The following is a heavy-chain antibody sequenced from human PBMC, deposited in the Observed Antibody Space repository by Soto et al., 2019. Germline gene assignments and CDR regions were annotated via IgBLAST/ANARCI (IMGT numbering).Heavy chain of an antibody. CDR3: ARGRIAAAGRYKSWYYDGMDV. CDR2: ISYDGSNK. CDR1: GFTFSSYA. Sequence: QVQLVESGGGVVQPGRSLRLSCAASGFTFSSYAMHWVRQAPGKGLEWVAVISYDGSNKYYADSVKGRFTISRDNSKKTLYLKMNSLRAEDTAVYYCARGRIAAAGRYKSWYYDGMDVWGQGTTVTVSS. V-gene: IGHV3-30-3*01. D-gene: IGHD6-13*01. J-gene: IGHJ6*02.